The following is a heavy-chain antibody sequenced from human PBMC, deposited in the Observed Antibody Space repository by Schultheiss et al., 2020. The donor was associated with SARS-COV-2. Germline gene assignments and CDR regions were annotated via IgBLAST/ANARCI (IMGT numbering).Heavy chain of an antibody. Sequence: GGSLRLSCKASGYTFTGYYMHWVRQAPGQGLEWMGWINPNSGGTNYAQKFQGRVTMTRDTSISTAYMELTRLRSDDTAVYYCARDWMGGYNYWGQGTLVTVSS. D-gene: IGHD5-18*01. V-gene: IGHV1-2*02. CDR2: INPNSGGT. CDR3: ARDWMGGYNY. CDR1: GYTFTGYY. J-gene: IGHJ4*02.